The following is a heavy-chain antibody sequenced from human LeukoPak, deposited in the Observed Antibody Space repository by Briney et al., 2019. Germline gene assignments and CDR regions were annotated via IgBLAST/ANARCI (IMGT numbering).Heavy chain of an antibody. CDR3: ARGRSSSRLNSPYYYGSGRYAFDI. CDR1: GGSISSYY. J-gene: IGHJ3*02. D-gene: IGHD3-10*01. Sequence: SETLSLTCTVSGGSISSYYWSWIRQPPGKGLEWIGEINHSGSTNYNPSLKSRVTISVDTSKNQFSLKLSSVTAADTAVYYCARGRSSSRLNSPYYYGSGRYAFDIWGQGTMVTVSS. CDR2: INHSGST. V-gene: IGHV4-34*01.